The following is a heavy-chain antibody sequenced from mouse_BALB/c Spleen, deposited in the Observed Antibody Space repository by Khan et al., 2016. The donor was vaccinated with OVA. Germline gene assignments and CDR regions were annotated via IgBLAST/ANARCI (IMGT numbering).Heavy chain of an antibody. CDR3: ARPPYFSYTLDH. Sequence: LVESGPELKKPGETVKISCKASGYSFTNYGMNWVKQSPGKALKWMGWINPYTGKPTYADDFKERFAFSLETSASTAYLQINNLTNDDAATYFCARPPYFSYTLDHWGQGTSVTVSS. V-gene: IGHV9-3-1*01. J-gene: IGHJ4*01. D-gene: IGHD2-10*01. CDR1: GYSFTNYG. CDR2: INPYTGKP.